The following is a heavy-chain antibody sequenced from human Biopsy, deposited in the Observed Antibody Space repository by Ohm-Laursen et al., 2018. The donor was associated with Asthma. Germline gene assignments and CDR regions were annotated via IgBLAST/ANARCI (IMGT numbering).Heavy chain of an antibody. CDR2: RRASGVRT. Sequence: GSLRLSCTASGFAFNNSSMTWVRQAPGKGMEWVSSRRASGVRTFYADSVKGRFTVSRDSSRNTLYLQLSTLRVEDTAVYFCAKITTDRQKANNWFDPWGQGTLVTVSS. J-gene: IGHJ5*02. CDR3: AKITTDRQKANNWFDP. V-gene: IGHV3-23*01. CDR1: GFAFNNSS. D-gene: IGHD3-22*01.